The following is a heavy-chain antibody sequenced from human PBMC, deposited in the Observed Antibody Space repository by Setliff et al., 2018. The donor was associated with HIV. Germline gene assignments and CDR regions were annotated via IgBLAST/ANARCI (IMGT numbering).Heavy chain of an antibody. CDR1: GGSFNGYY. CDR3: ARRDGYSYGFYFDY. CDR2: INHSGST. J-gene: IGHJ4*02. D-gene: IGHD5-18*01. Sequence: SETLSLTCAVYGGSFNGYYWSWIRQPPGKGLEWIGEINHSGSTNYNPSLKSRVTMSVDKSKNQFSLRLSSVTAADTAVYYCARRDGYSYGFYFDYWGQGTLVTVSS. V-gene: IGHV4-34*01.